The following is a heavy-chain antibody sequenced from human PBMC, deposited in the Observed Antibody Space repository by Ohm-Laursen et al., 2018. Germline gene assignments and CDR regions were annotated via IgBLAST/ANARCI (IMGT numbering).Heavy chain of an antibody. V-gene: IGHV3-48*01. CDR1: GFTFRTYS. CDR3: ARGAPFYGGFDY. Sequence: GSLRLSCAAPGFTFRTYSMNWVRQSPGKGLEWLSYIDASGGTIYYADSVKGRLTISRDNAKNSLYLQMSGLRGEDTAVYYCARGAPFYGGFDYWGQGTLVTVSS. D-gene: IGHD4-17*01. CDR2: IDASGGTI. J-gene: IGHJ4*02.